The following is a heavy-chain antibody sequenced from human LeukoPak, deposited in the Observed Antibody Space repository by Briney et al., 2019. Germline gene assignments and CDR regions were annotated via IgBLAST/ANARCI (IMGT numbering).Heavy chain of an antibody. V-gene: IGHV4-39*01. J-gene: IGHJ3*02. CDR2: IYYSGST. CDR1: GGSISSSSYY. CDR3: ARLGPGSHNAFDI. Sequence: SETLSLTCTVSGGSISSSSYYWGWIRQPPGKGLEWIGSIYYSGSTYYNPSLKSRVTISVDTSKNQFSLKLSSVTAADTAVYYCARLGPGSHNAFDIWGQGTMVAVSS. D-gene: IGHD3/OR15-3a*01.